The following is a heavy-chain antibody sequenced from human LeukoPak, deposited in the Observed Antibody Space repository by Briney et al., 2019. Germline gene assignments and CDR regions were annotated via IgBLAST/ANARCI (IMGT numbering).Heavy chain of an antibody. CDR3: AKALYGGHDY. J-gene: IGHJ4*02. CDR1: GFTVSSNY. D-gene: IGHD4-23*01. Sequence: PGGSLRLSCAASGFTVSSNYMNWVRQAPGKGLECVSALSGNGNTIYYADSVKGRFTISRDNSKNTLSLQMNSLRAEDTAVYYCAKALYGGHDYWGQGTLVTVSS. V-gene: IGHV3-23*01. CDR2: LSGNGNTI.